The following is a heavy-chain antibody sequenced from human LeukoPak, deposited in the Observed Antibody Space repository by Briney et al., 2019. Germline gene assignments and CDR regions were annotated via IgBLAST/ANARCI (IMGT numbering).Heavy chain of an antibody. J-gene: IGHJ4*02. D-gene: IGHD3-22*01. CDR3: ARDFRRGVIGENDVGLIGN. V-gene: IGHV3-53*01. CDR1: GFTVSSNY. CDR2: IYSGGSS. Sequence: PGGSLRLSCAASGFTVSSNYMSWVRQAPGKGLEWVSVIYSGGSSYYADSVKGRFTISRDNSKNTLYLQMNSLRAEDTAVYYCARDFRRGVIGENDVGLIGNWGQGTLVTVSS.